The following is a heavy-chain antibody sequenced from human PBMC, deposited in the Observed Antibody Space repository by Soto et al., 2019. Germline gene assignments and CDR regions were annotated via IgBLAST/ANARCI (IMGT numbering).Heavy chain of an antibody. CDR3: ARRRSGPTFFDY. CDR1: GGSISSHY. V-gene: IGHV4-59*08. J-gene: IGHJ4*02. Sequence: SETLSLTCTVSGGSISSHYRSWIRQPPGKGLEWIGFIHYSGSTNYNPSLKGRVTISVDTSKNQFSLKLSSVTAADTAVYYCARRRSGPTFFDYWGQGPLVTVPS. D-gene: IGHD3-10*01. CDR2: IHYSGST.